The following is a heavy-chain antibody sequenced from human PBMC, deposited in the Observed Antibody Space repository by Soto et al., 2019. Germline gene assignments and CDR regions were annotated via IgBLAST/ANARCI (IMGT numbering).Heavy chain of an antibody. J-gene: IGHJ6*02. CDR2: IWCDGSNK. D-gene: IGHD5-18*01. Sequence: QVQLVESGGGVVQPGRSLRLSCAASGFTFSSYGMHWVRQAPGKGLEWVAVIWCDGSNKYYADSVKGRFTISRDNSKNSLYLQMNSLRGEDTAVYYCARDRVDTAMIYYYYYGMDVWGQGTTVTVSS. V-gene: IGHV3-33*01. CDR3: ARDRVDTAMIYYYYYGMDV. CDR1: GFTFSSYG.